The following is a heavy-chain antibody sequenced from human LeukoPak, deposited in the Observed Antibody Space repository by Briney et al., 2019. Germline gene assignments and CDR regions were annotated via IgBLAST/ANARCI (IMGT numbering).Heavy chain of an antibody. CDR2: IHYSGST. J-gene: IGHJ4*02. CDR1: GGSISTSSYS. V-gene: IGHV4-61*05. Sequence: SETLSLTCTVSGGSISTSSYSWGWIRQPPGKGLEWIGYIHYSGSTNYNPSLKSRVAISLDTSNNQFSLKLSSVTAADTGVYYCARTFWGTYIDYWGQGTLVTVSS. D-gene: IGHD3-16*01. CDR3: ARTFWGTYIDY.